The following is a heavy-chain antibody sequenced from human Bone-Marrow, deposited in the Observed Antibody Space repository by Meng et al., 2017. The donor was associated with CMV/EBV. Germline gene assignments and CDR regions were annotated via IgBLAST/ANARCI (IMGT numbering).Heavy chain of an antibody. J-gene: IGHJ6*02. CDR3: ARDLMDIVVVVAPPEYYYYGMDV. CDR2: INWNGGST. Sequence: GGSLRLSCAASGFTFDDYGMSWVRQVPGKGLEWVSGINWNGGSTGYADSVKGRFTISRDNAKNPLSLQMDSLRAEDTAVYYCARDLMDIVVVVAPPEYYYYGMDVWGQGTTVTVSS. D-gene: IGHD2-15*01. CDR1: GFTFDDYG. V-gene: IGHV3-20*04.